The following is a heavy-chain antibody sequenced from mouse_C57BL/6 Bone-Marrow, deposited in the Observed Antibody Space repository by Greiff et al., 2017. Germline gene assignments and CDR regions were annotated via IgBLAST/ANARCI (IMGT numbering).Heavy chain of an antibody. Sequence: EVKLEESGGGLVQPGGSMKLSCAASGFTFSDAWMDWVRQSPEKGLEWVAEIRNKANNHATYYAESVKGRLTISRDDSKGSVYLQMNSLGVEDIGIYYCTAGNYVRFANWGQATLVTVSA. D-gene: IGHD2-1*01. CDR2: IRNKANNHAT. CDR3: TAGNYVRFAN. J-gene: IGHJ3*01. CDR1: GFTFSDAW. V-gene: IGHV6-6*01.